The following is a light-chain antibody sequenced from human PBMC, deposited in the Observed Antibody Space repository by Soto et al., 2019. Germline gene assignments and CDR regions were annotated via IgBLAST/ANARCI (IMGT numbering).Light chain of an antibody. CDR1: QSIGSY. Sequence: DIQMTQSPSSLSASVGGRVTIPCRASQSIGSYLHWYQQKPGKAPKLLIYAASSLQSGVRSRFSGRGSGTDFPLNISSLQPEDFATYYCQQSFSTPWPFGQGTKVEIK. CDR3: QQSFSTPWP. CDR2: AAS. J-gene: IGKJ1*01. V-gene: IGKV1-39*01.